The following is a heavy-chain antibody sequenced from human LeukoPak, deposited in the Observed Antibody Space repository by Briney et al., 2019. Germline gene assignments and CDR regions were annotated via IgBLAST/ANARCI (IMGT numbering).Heavy chain of an antibody. Sequence: ASVRVSCKASGYTFTGYYMHWVRQAPGQGLEWMGWINPNSGGTNYAQKFQGRVTMTRDMSTSTVYMELSSLRSEDTAVYYCARDRGYCSGGSCLNDAFDIWGQGTMVTVSS. J-gene: IGHJ3*02. V-gene: IGHV1-2*02. D-gene: IGHD2-15*01. CDR3: ARDRGYCSGGSCLNDAFDI. CDR2: INPNSGGT. CDR1: GYTFTGYY.